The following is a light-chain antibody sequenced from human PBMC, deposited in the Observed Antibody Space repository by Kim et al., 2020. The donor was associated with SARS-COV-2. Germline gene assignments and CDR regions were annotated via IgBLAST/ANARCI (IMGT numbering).Light chain of an antibody. CDR3: PQYTNWPPYA. CDR1: QCVSSL. J-gene: IGKJ2*01. V-gene: IGKV3-15*01. CDR2: GFS. Sequence: SPGKGPHLSRRASQCVSSLLALYHQKPGQAPRLLHHGFSTRAPGLPARFSCKWVGTEFTLPFSSLQSEDFAVYYCPQYTNWPPYAFGQGTKLDI.